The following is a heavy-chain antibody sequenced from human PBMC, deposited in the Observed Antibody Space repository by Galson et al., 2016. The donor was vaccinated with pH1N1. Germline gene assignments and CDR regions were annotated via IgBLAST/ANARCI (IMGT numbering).Heavy chain of an antibody. CDR2: ISGTGVST. Sequence: SLRLSCAVSGFTFRSQTMTWVRQAPGKGLEWVSSISGTGVSTNYSDSVKGRFIISRDNSQNALYLQVNSLRAEDTAVYFCSKMVPTSIPVWIDFWGQGTLVTVSS. V-gene: IGHV3-23*01. CDR1: GFTFRSQT. J-gene: IGHJ4*02. D-gene: IGHD3-16*01. CDR3: SKMVPTSIPVWIDF.